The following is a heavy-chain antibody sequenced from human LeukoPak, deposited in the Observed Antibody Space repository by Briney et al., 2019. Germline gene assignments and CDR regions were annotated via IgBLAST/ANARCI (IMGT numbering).Heavy chain of an antibody. D-gene: IGHD5-18*01. CDR2: IYHNTGGT. J-gene: IGHJ4*02. Sequence: ASVKVSCKASGYTFTGNYIHWVRQAPGQGLEWMGWIYHNTGGTNYAQKFQGRVTMTRDTSISTAYMELSRLTSDDTAVYYCARDTAMVRFDYWGQGTLLTVSS. V-gene: IGHV1-2*02. CDR1: GYTFTGNY. CDR3: ARDTAMVRFDY.